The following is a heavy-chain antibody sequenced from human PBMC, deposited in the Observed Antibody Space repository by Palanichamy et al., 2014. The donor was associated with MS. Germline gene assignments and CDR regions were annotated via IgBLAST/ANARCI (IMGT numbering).Heavy chain of an antibody. CDR3: AAGSGWLIEH. CDR2: IKQDGSET. V-gene: IGHV3-7*03. D-gene: IGHD6-19*01. J-gene: IGHJ4*02. Sequence: DVQMVESGGGLVQSGGSLRLSCVASGFTFNTYWMNWVRQAPGKGPEWVANIKQDGSETYYVDSVKGRFTISRDNAKNSVSLQLSTLRAEDTAVYYCAAGSGWLIEHWGQGSLVTVSS. CDR1: GFTFNTYW.